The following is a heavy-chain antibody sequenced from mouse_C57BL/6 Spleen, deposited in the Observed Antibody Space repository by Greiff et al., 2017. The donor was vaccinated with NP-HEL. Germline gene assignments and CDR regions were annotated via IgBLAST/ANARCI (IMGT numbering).Heavy chain of an antibody. Sequence: QVQLQQPGTDLVKPGASVKLSCKASGYTFTSYWMHWVKQRPGQGLEWIGNINPSNGGTNYNEKFKGKATLTVDKSSSTVYRQLSSLTSEDSAVLYGDKVDGYRAMDYWGQGTTVTVSS. D-gene: IGHD2-3*01. J-gene: IGHJ4*01. CDR1: GYTFTSYW. CDR3: DKVDGYRAMDY. CDR2: INPSNGGT. V-gene: IGHV1-53*01.